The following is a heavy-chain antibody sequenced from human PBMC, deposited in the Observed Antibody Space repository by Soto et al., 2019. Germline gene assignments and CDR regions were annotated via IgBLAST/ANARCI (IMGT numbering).Heavy chain of an antibody. J-gene: IGHJ4*02. CDR1: GFTFSSYA. Sequence: EVQLLESGGGLVQPGGSLRLSCAASGFTFSSYAMSWVRQAPGKGLEWVSAISGSGGSTYYADSVKGRFTISRDNSTNTLYLQMNSLRAEDTAVYYCAKDGGPVRDYGDFFSDYCGQGTLVTVSS. CDR3: AKDGGPVRDYGDFFSDY. CDR2: ISGSGGST. V-gene: IGHV3-23*01. D-gene: IGHD4-17*01.